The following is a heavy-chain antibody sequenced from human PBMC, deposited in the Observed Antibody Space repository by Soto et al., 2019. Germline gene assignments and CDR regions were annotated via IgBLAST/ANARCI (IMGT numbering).Heavy chain of an antibody. CDR3: ARRDQIAYYSGMDV. Sequence: EVQLVESGGGLVQPGGSLRLSCAASGFTFSSYWMNWVRQAPGKGLVWVSRINSDGSTTGYVDSVKGRFTISRDNAKNTLYLQMNSLRAEDTAVYYCARRDQIAYYSGMDVWGQGTTVTVSS. CDR2: INSDGSTT. V-gene: IGHV3-74*01. CDR1: GFTFSSYW. J-gene: IGHJ6*02. D-gene: IGHD2-21*01.